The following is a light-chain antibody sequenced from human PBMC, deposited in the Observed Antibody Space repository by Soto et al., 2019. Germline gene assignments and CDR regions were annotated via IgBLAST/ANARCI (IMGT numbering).Light chain of an antibody. CDR3: QQYTGYWT. V-gene: IGKV1-5*03. CDR1: QSISDS. J-gene: IGKJ1*01. CDR2: EAS. Sequence: DIQMTQSPSTLSASVGDRVTITCRASQSISDSWAWSQQKPGKAPKLLIYEASSLKSGVPSRFSGSSSGPEYTLTISSLQPDDFATYYCQQYTGYWTFGQGTKVEIK.